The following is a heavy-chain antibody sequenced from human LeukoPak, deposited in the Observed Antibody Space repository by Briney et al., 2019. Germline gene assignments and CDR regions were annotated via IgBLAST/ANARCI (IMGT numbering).Heavy chain of an antibody. CDR2: IYHSGST. Sequence: TPSETPSLTCTVSGYSISSGYYWGWIRQPPGKGLEWIGSIYHSGSTYYNPSLKSRVTISVDTSKNQFSLKLSSVTAADTAVYYCAIPPYSRALYSSTGGYYMDVWGKGTTVTVSS. CDR1: GYSISSGYY. CDR3: AIPPYSRALYSSTGGYYMDV. V-gene: IGHV4-38-2*02. J-gene: IGHJ6*03. D-gene: IGHD6-13*01.